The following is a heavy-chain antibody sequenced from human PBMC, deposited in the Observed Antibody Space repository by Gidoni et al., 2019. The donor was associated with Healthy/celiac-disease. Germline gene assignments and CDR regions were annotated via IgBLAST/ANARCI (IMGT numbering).Heavy chain of an antibody. CDR3: ATSQGIQLWFPDY. CDR1: GGTFSSYA. CDR2: IIPILGIA. V-gene: IGHV1-69*04. D-gene: IGHD5-18*01. J-gene: IGHJ4*02. Sequence: QVQLVQSGAEVKKPGSSVTVSCKASGGTFSSYAISWVRQAPGQGLEWMGRIIPILGIANYAQKFQGRVTITADKSTSTAYMELSSLRSEDTAVYYCATSQGIQLWFPDYWGQGTLVTVSS.